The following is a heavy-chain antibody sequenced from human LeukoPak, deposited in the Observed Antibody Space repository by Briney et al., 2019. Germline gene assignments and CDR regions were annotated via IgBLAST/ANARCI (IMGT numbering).Heavy chain of an antibody. CDR2: IYSGGST. V-gene: IGHV3-53*01. J-gene: IGHJ4*02. CDR3: ARENLAAAADY. CDR1: GFTVSSNY. D-gene: IGHD6-25*01. Sequence: GGSLRLSCAASGFTVSSNYMSWVRQAPGKGLEWVSVIYSGGSTYCADSVKGRFTISRDNSKNTLYLQMNSLRLEDTAVYYCARENLAAAADYWGQGTVVTVSS.